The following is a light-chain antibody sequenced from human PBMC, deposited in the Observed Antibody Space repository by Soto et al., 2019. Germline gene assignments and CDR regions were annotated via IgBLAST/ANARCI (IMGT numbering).Light chain of an antibody. Sequence: QSALTQPASVSGSPGQSITISCTGSSSDVGTYDLVSWYQHHPGAAPKLMIYEATRRPSGISNRFSGSKSGNTASLTISGLHAEDEADYYCCSFAGSNSWVFGGGTKVTVL. J-gene: IGLJ3*02. CDR3: CSFAGSNSWV. CDR2: EAT. V-gene: IGLV2-23*01. CDR1: SSDVGTYDL.